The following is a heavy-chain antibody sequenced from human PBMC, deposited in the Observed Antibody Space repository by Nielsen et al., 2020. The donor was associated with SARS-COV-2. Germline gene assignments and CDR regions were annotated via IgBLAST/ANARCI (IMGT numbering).Heavy chain of an antibody. D-gene: IGHD3-3*01. CDR2: ISYDGSNK. CDR3: ARELLRFLEWLPNYYYYGMDV. Sequence: GGSLRLSCAASGFTFDDYGMSWVRQAPGKGLEWVAVISYDGSNKYYADSVKGRFTISRDNSKNTLYLQMNSLRAEDTAVYYCARELLRFLEWLPNYYYYGMDVWGQGTTVTVSS. J-gene: IGHJ6*02. V-gene: IGHV3-30*03. CDR1: GFTFDDYG.